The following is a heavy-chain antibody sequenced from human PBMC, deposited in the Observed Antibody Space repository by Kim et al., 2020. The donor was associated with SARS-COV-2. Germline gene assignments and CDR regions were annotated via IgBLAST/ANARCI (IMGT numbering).Heavy chain of an antibody. Sequence: ASVKVSCKASGYTFTNYGMHWVRQAPGQRLEWMGWINAGNGDTKYPQKFQGRVTITRDTSASTAYMELRSLRSEDTAVYYCARVRSGYYGGVDYWGQGTLVTVSS. CDR1: GYTFTNYG. J-gene: IGHJ4*02. CDR2: INAGNGDT. V-gene: IGHV1-3*01. CDR3: ARVRSGYYGGVDY. D-gene: IGHD5-12*01.